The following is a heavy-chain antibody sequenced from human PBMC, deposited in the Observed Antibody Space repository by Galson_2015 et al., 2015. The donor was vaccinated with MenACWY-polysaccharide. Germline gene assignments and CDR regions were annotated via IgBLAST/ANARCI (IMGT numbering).Heavy chain of an antibody. Sequence: SLRLSCAASGFPFSTYVMSWVRQAPGKGLEWVSTITYSGGSTNYADSVKGWFTISRDNSKNTLYLQMNSLRVENTAVYYCARDKDYGDYSLVDSWGQGTLVTVSS. V-gene: IGHV3-23*01. CDR2: ITYSGGST. CDR1: GFPFSTYV. J-gene: IGHJ4*02. D-gene: IGHD4-17*01. CDR3: ARDKDYGDYSLVDS.